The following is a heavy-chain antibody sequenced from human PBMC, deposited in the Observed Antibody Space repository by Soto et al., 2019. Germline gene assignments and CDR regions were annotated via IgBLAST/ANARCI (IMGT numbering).Heavy chain of an antibody. CDR2: IYYSGST. J-gene: IGHJ4*02. V-gene: IGHV4-59*01. D-gene: IGHD6-6*01. CDR1: GGSISSYY. Sequence: PSETLSLTCTVSGGSISSYYWSWIRQPPGKGLEWIGYIYYSGSTNYNPSLKSRVTISVDTSKNQFSLKLSSVTAADTAVYYCARGGAARGYWGQGTLVTVSS. CDR3: ARGGAARGY.